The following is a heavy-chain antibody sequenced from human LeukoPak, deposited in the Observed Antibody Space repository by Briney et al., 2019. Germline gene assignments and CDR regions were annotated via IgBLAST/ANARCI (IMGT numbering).Heavy chain of an antibody. J-gene: IGHJ4*02. CDR2: ISRSRTYI. V-gene: IGHV3-21*01. CDR3: AISYYDTSGPFDY. Sequence: ETLSLTCTVSGGSMSSSTNSWGWIRQPPGKGLEWVSSISRSRTYIYYADSVKGRFTISRDNAKNSLYLQMNSLRAEDTAVYYCAISYYDTSGPFDYWGQGTLVTVSS. D-gene: IGHD3-22*01. CDR1: GGSMSSST.